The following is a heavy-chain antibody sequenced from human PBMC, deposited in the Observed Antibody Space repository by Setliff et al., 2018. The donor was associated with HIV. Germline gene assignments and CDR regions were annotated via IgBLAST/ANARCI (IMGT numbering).Heavy chain of an antibody. V-gene: IGHV1-2*02. CDR2: IRLPRGGT. D-gene: IGHD6-13*01. CDR3: VTSPGSFLAQDATEAGDA. Sequence: ASVKVSCKASQNSFSDDYMNWVRQAPGQRPEWMGWIRLPRGGTKYAQKFQGRVSLTWDTSISTGYMELRRLRSNDTAIYYCVTSPGSFLAQDATEAGDAWGQGSLVTVS. J-gene: IGHJ5*02. CDR1: QNSFSDDY.